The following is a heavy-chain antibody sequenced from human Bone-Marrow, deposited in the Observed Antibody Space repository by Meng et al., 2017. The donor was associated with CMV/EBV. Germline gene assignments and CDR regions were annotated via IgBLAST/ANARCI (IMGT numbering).Heavy chain of an antibody. CDR1: GDSISSRSYY. CDR2: IYYSGST. Sequence: SETLSLTCTVSGDSISSRSYYWGWIRQPPGKGLEWIGTIYYSGSTNYNPSLKSRVTISVDTSENQFSLKLSSVTAADTAVYYCARAGTWRALDAFDIWGQGTMVTVSS. V-gene: IGHV4-39*07. J-gene: IGHJ3*02. CDR3: ARAGTWRALDAFDI. D-gene: IGHD6-19*01.